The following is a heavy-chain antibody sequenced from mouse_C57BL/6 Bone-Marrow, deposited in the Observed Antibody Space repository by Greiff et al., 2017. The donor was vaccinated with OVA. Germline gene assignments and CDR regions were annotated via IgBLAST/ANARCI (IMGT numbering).Heavy chain of an antibody. CDR1: GFSLTSYG. J-gene: IGHJ2*01. Sequence: VKLMESGPGLVQPSQSLSITCTVSGFSLTSYGVHWVRQSPGKGLEWLGVIWSGGSTDYNAAFISRLSISKDNSKSQVFFKMNSLQADDTAIYYCARNYPYYYGSSYAYFDYWGQGTTLTVSS. V-gene: IGHV2-2*01. CDR2: IWSGGST. CDR3: ARNYPYYYGSSYAYFDY. D-gene: IGHD1-1*01.